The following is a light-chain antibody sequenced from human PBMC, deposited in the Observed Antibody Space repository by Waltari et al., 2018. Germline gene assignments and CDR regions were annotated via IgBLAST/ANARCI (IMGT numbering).Light chain of an antibody. Sequence: DIQMTQSPYSLSAYVGDRGTITCQPSQDISNYLNRYQQKPGKAPKLLIFDASNLETGVPSRFSGSRSGTHFTLTISSLQPEDAATYYCQRYDNLPIFAFGPGTKVEI. V-gene: IGKV1-33*01. CDR3: QRYDNLPIFA. CDR2: DAS. J-gene: IGKJ3*01. CDR1: QDISNY.